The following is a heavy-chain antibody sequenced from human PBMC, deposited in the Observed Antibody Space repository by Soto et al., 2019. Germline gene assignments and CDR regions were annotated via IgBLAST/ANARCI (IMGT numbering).Heavy chain of an antibody. CDR3: ARAPGVVAAFRFDP. CDR2: INSDGSST. V-gene: IGHV3-74*01. J-gene: IGHJ5*02. CDR1: GFTFISYW. D-gene: IGHD2-15*01. Sequence: GGSLRLSCAASGFTFISYWMHWVRQAPGKGLVWVSRINSDGSSTSYADSVKGRFTISRDNAKNTLYLQMNSLRAEDTAVYYCARAPGVVAAFRFDPWGQGTLVTVSS.